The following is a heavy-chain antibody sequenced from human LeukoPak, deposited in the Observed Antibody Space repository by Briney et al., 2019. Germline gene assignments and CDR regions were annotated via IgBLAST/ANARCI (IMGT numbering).Heavy chain of an antibody. CDR2: IYHSGST. Sequence: SETLSLTCSVSGGSINSDYWNWIRQPPGKGLEWIGYIYHSGSTNYNPSLKSRVTISIDKSKKQFSLKLISVTAADTAIYYCARVGGMTAINNAAFDIWGQGTMVTVSS. D-gene: IGHD5-24*01. V-gene: IGHV4-59*01. CDR1: GGSINSDY. J-gene: IGHJ3*02. CDR3: ARVGGMTAINNAAFDI.